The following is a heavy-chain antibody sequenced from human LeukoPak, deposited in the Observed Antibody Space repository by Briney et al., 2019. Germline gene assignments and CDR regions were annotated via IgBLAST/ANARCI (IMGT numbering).Heavy chain of an antibody. Sequence: SETLSLTCTVSGGSISSYYWSWIRQPPGKGLEWIGYIYYSGSTNYNPSLKSRVTISVDTSKNQFSLKLSSVTAADTAVYYCARLQTGRIYCYYGMDVWGQGTTVTVSS. D-gene: IGHD1-1*01. CDR1: GGSISSYY. CDR3: ARLQTGRIYCYYGMDV. J-gene: IGHJ6*02. V-gene: IGHV4-59*08. CDR2: IYYSGST.